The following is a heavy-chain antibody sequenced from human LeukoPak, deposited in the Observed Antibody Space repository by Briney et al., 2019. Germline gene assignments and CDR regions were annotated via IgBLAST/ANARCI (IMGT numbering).Heavy chain of an antibody. CDR1: GFTFNSYA. J-gene: IGHJ4*02. D-gene: IGHD3-10*01. Sequence: PGGPLRLSCAASGFTFNSYAMSWVRQAPGKGLEWVSGISGSGGTTYYPVSVKGRFTISRDNSKNTLYLQMNSLRAEDTAVYYCARGRITVVRGIISNYFDYWGQGTLVTVSS. CDR3: ARGRITVVRGIISNYFDY. CDR2: ISGSGGTT. V-gene: IGHV3-23*01.